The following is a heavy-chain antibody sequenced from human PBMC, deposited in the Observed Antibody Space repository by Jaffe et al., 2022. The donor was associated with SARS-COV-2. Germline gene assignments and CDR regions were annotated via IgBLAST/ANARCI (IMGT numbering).Heavy chain of an antibody. D-gene: IGHD3-10*01. Sequence: EVQLVESGGGLVKPGGSLRLSCAASGFTFSSYSMNWVRQAPGKGLEWVSSISSSSSYIYYADSVKGRFTISRDNAKNSLYLQMNSLRAEDTAVYYCARVKKLDYGSEDYWGQGTLVTVSS. J-gene: IGHJ4*02. CDR3: ARVKKLDYGSEDY. CDR2: ISSSSSYI. CDR1: GFTFSSYS. V-gene: IGHV3-21*01.